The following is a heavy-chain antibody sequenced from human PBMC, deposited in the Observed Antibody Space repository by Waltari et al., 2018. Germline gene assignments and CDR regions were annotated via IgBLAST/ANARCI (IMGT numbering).Heavy chain of an antibody. Sequence: QVQLVESGGCVVQPGRSLRLSCSASGFTFSSYGLPWVRQAPGKGLEWVAVIWYDGSNKYYADSVKGRFTISRDNSKNTLYLQMNSLRAEDTAMYYCAKDDYDSSGYSDWGQGTLVTVSS. CDR1: GFTFSSYG. CDR3: AKDDYDSSGYSD. D-gene: IGHD3-22*01. V-gene: IGHV3-30*18. J-gene: IGHJ4*02. CDR2: IWYDGSNK.